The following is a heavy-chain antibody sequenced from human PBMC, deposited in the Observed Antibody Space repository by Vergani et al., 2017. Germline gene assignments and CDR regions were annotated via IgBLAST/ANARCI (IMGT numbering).Heavy chain of an antibody. CDR1: GFTVSSNY. Sequence: EVQLVESGGGLVQPGGSLRLSCAASGFTVSSNYMSWVRQAPGKGLEWVSVIYSGGSTYYADSVKGRFTISRDNSKNTLYLQMNSLRAEDTAVYYCARDLSGSYGGDAFDIWGQGTMVTVSS. CDR2: IYSGGST. D-gene: IGHD1-26*01. V-gene: IGHV3-66*02. CDR3: ARDLSGSYGGDAFDI. J-gene: IGHJ3*02.